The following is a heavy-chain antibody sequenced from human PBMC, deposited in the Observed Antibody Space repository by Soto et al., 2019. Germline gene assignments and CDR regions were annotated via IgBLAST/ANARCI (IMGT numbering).Heavy chain of an antibody. CDR2: INPSGGST. CDR1: GYTFTSYY. D-gene: IGHD5-12*01. Sequence: ASVKVSCKASGYTFTSYYMHWVRQAPGQGLEWMGIINPSGGSTSYAQKFQDRVTMTRDTSTSTVYMELSSLRSEDTAVYYCARGRRGYSRYERGFDPWGQGTLVTVSS. CDR3: ARGRRGYSRYERGFDP. V-gene: IGHV1-46*03. J-gene: IGHJ5*02.